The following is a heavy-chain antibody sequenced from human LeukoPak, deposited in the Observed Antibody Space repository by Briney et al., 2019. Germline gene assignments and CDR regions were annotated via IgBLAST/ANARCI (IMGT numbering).Heavy chain of an antibody. J-gene: IGHJ6*01. Sequence: EASVKVSCKASGDTFTSYTISWVRQAPGQGLEWMGRIIPILGIANYAQKFQGRVTITADKSTSTAYMELSSLRSEDTAVYYCAKRYCSGGSCCCGPYHLGMDGRGQGTTGTGSS. V-gene: IGHV1-69*02. CDR3: AKRYCSGGSCCCGPYHLGMDG. D-gene: IGHD2-15*01. CDR2: IIPILGIA. CDR1: GDTFTSYT.